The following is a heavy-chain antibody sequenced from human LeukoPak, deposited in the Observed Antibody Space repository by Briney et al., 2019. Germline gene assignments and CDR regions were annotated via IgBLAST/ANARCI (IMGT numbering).Heavy chain of an antibody. D-gene: IGHD1-1*01. V-gene: IGHV3-7*01. Sequence: PGGSLRLSCAASDFTFSSYWMSWVRQAPGKGLEWVSNINKDGSDKRYMDSVRGRFTISRDNAKNSLSLHMDSLRAEDTAVYYCARVGYNWDDDGVDYWGQGTLVTVSS. CDR1: DFTFSSYW. CDR2: INKDGSDK. CDR3: ARVGYNWDDDGVDY. J-gene: IGHJ4*02.